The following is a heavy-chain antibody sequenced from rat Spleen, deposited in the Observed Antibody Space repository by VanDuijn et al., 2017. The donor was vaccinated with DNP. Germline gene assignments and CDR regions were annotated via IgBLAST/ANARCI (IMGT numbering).Heavy chain of an antibody. CDR3: ARWGDYFDY. J-gene: IGHJ2*01. V-gene: IGHV3-1*01. CDR2: ISYSGRT. CDR1: GYSISVIY. Sequence: EVQLQESGPGLVKPSQSLSLTCAVSGYSISVIYWGWIRQFPGNKMEYIGHISYSGRTSYNPSLKRRISITRDTSKNQFFLQLNSVTTEDTATYYCARWGDYFDYWGQGVMVTVSS.